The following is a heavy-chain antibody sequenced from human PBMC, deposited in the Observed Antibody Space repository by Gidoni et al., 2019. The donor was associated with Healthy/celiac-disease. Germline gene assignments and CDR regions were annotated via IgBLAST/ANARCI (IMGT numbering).Heavy chain of an antibody. CDR2: IYYSGST. J-gene: IGHJ6*02. CDR3: ARGVVTAIKVYGMDV. D-gene: IGHD2-21*02. V-gene: IGHV4-61*01. Sequence: QVQLQESGPGLVKPSETLSLTCPVSGGSVSSGSYYWSWIRQPPGKGLEWIGYIYYSGSTNYNPSLKSRVTISVDTSKNQFSLKLSSVTAADTAVYYCARGVVTAIKVYGMDVWGQGTTVTVSS. CDR1: GGSVSSGSYY.